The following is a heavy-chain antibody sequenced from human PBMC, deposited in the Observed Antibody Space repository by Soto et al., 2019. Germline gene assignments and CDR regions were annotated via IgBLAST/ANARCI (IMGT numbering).Heavy chain of an antibody. Sequence: SETLSLTCTVSGGSISSSSYYWGWIRQPPGKGLEWIGSIYYSGSTYYNPSLKSRVTISVDTSKNQFSLKLSSVTAADTAVYYCARKVFHRVAAQIDYWGQGTLVTVS. D-gene: IGHD1-20*01. CDR3: ARKVFHRVAAQIDY. J-gene: IGHJ4*02. CDR1: GGSISSSSYY. V-gene: IGHV4-39*01. CDR2: IYYSGST.